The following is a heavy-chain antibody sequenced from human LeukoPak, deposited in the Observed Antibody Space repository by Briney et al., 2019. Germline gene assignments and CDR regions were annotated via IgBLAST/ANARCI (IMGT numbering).Heavy chain of an antibody. CDR2: VYYTGTS. D-gene: IGHD4-11*01. CDR3: ARYSNHVDYFDS. Sequence: SETLSLTCTVSGDSVSSHYWSWIRQPPGKGLEWIAYVYYTGTSNYNPSLKSRVTISIDTSKNQFSLKLISVTAVDTAVYYCARYSNHVDYFDSWGQGTLVTVSS. CDR1: GDSVSSHY. V-gene: IGHV4-59*02. J-gene: IGHJ4*02.